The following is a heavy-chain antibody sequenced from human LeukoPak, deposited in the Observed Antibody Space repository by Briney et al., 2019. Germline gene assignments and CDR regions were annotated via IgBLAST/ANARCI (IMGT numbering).Heavy chain of an antibody. CDR1: GFTFSSYG. CDR2: ISYDGSNK. Sequence: GGSLRLSCAASGFTFSSYGMHWVRQAPGKGLEWVAVISYDGSNKYCADSVKGRFTISRDNSKNTLYLQMNSLRAEDTAVYYCAREKYYYDSSGYDYWGQGTLVTVSS. V-gene: IGHV3-30*03. CDR3: AREKYYYDSSGYDY. J-gene: IGHJ4*02. D-gene: IGHD3-22*01.